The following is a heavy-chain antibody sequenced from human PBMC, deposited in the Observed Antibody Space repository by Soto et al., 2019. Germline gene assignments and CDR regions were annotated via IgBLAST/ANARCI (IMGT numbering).Heavy chain of an antibody. Sequence: EVQLVESGGGLVQPGRSLRLSCAASGFTFDDYAMFWVRQAPGKGLEWVSGISWNSVTIGYADSVKGRFTTSRDNAKNSLYLEMNSLRAEDTAWYYCAKSYSSSWYANWFDPWGQGTLVTVSS. V-gene: IGHV3-9*01. D-gene: IGHD6-13*01. CDR1: GFTFDDYA. J-gene: IGHJ5*02. CDR3: AKSYSSSWYANWFDP. CDR2: ISWNSVTI.